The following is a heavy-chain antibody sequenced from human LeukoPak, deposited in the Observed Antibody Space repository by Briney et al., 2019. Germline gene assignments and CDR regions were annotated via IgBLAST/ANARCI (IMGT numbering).Heavy chain of an antibody. V-gene: IGHV1-46*01. D-gene: IGHD3-10*01. CDR2: INPSGGST. J-gene: IGHJ4*02. CDR1: GYTFTSYY. Sequence: GASVKVSFKASGYTFTSYYMHWVRQAPGQGLEWMGTINPSGGSTSYAQRFQGRVTMNRDMSTSTVYMELSSLRSEDTAVYYCAREANYYGSGSYPAYWGQGTLVTVSS. CDR3: AREANYYGSGSYPAY.